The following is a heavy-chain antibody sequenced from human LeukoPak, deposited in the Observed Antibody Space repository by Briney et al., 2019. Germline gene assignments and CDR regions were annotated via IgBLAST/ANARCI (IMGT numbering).Heavy chain of an antibody. J-gene: IGHJ4*02. CDR3: ARDLGNWGWNDF. CDR1: GFTFSSYV. D-gene: IGHD7-27*01. V-gene: IGHV3-33*01. CDR2: IWYDGFNK. Sequence: GRSLRLSCAASGFTFSSYVMHWVRQAPGKGLKWVAVIWYDGFNKYYADSVKGRFTISRDNSKNTLYLQMNSLRAEDTAVYYCARDLGNWGWNDFWGQGTLVTVSS.